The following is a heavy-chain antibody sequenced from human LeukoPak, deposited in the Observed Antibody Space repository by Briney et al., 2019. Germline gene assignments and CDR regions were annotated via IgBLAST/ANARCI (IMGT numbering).Heavy chain of an antibody. V-gene: IGHV3-23*01. J-gene: IGHJ4*02. CDR1: GFTFSNYA. D-gene: IGHD2-15*01. CDR2: ISADGGST. CDR3: AKDRRCSGTTCYEHFDF. Sequence: PGGSLRLSCAASGFTFSNYAMGWVRQAPGKGLEWVSVISADGGSTYDADSVKGRFTVSRDNSKNTLYLQMNSLRADDTAVYYCAKDRRCSGTTCYEHFDFWGQGTLVTVSS.